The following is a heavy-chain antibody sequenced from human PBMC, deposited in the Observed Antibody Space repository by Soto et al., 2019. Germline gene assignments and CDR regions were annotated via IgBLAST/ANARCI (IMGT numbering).Heavy chain of an antibody. Sequence: SETLSLTCTVSGGSISSYYWSWIRQPPGKGLEWIGYIYYSGSTNYNPSLKSRVTISVDTSKNQFSLKLSSVTAADTAVYYCARSIAKRMPNDYWGQGTLVTVSS. D-gene: IGHD6-6*01. V-gene: IGHV4-59*01. CDR2: IYYSGST. J-gene: IGHJ4*02. CDR1: GGSISSYY. CDR3: ARSIAKRMPNDY.